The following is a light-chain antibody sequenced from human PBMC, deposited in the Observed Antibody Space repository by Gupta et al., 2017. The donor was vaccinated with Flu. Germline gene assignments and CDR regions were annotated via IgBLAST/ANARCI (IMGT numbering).Light chain of an antibody. CDR3: GTWDNGLRVAWV. Sequence: IGSNYVSWYQQLPGTAPKLLIYDDNKRPSGIPDRFSGSKSGTSATLGIAGLQTGDEADYYCGTWDNGLRVAWVFGGGTKLTVL. V-gene: IGLV1-51*01. CDR2: DDN. CDR1: IGSNY. J-gene: IGLJ3*02.